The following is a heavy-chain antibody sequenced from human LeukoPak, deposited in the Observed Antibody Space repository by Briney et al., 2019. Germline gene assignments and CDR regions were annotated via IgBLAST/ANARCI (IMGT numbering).Heavy chain of an antibody. J-gene: IGHJ4*02. D-gene: IGHD2-21*01. V-gene: IGHV3-21*01. Sequence: PGGSLRLSCAASGFTFSGYSMIWVRQAPGKGLEWVSSISSGSSDKKYADSVKGRFIISRDNDKNSLYLEMNSLRGEATAVYYCATRGILACGTADFWGRGTLVTVSS. CDR3: ATRGILACGTADF. CDR1: GFTFSGYS. CDR2: ISSGSSDK.